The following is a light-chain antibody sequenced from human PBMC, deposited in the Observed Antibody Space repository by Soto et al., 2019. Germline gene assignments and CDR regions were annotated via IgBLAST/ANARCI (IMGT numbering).Light chain of an antibody. CDR1: QSVSSN. V-gene: IGKV3-15*01. Sequence: EVVLTQSPGTLSLSPGDRATLSCTASQSVSSNSLAWYQQIPGQPPRLLIYDTSARATGVPARFSGSRSGPEFTLTINSLQSEDFAIYYCQRYNNWPLTFGGGTKVDIK. CDR3: QRYNNWPLT. CDR2: DTS. J-gene: IGKJ4*01.